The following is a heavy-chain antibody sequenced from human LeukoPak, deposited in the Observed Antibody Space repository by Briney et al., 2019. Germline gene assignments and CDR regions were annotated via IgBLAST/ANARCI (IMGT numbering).Heavy chain of an antibody. CDR3: ARSGSWYTNWFDP. V-gene: IGHV4-59*01. D-gene: IGHD6-13*01. CDR1: GGSISSYY. Sequence: PSETLSLTCTVSGGSISSYYWSWIRQPQGKGLGWIGYIYYSGSTNYNPSLKSRVTISVDTSKNQFSLKLSSVTAADTAVYYCARSGSWYTNWFDPWGQGTLVTVSS. CDR2: IYYSGST. J-gene: IGHJ5*02.